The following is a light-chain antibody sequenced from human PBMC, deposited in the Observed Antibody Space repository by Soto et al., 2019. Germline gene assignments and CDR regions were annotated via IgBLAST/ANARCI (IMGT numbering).Light chain of an antibody. CDR3: SSYAGRNTDYV. CDR2: EVS. V-gene: IGLV2-8*01. CDR1: SSDVGGYKY. J-gene: IGLJ1*01. Sequence: QSVLTQPPSASGSPGQSVTISCPGTSSDVGGYKYVSWYQQHPGKVPKLMIYEVSKRPSGVPDRFSGSKSGNTASLTVSGLQAEDEADYYCSSYAGRNTDYVFGTGTKVTVL.